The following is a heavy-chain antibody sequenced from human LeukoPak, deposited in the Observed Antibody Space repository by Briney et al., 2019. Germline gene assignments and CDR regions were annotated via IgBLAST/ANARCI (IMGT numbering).Heavy chain of an antibody. CDR1: GGSISSYY. J-gene: IGHJ4*02. V-gene: IGHV4-4*07. CDR2: IYTSGST. CDR3: ARDGRYFDWLIPAYYFDY. D-gene: IGHD3-9*01. Sequence: SETLSLTCTVSGGSISSYYWSWIRQPAGKGLEWIGRIYTSGSTNYNPSLKSRVTMSVDTSKNQFSLKLSSVTAADTAVYYCARDGRYFDWLIPAYYFDYWGQGTLVTVSS.